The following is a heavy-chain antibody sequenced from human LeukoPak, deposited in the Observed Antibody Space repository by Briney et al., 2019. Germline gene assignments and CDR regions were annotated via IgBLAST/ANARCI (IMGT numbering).Heavy chain of an antibody. V-gene: IGHV3-53*01. Sequence: AGSLRLSCATSGFPFSTYDMNWVRQAPGKGLEWVSVIYSGGSTYYADSVKGRFTISRDNSKNTLYLQMNSLRAEDTAVYYCARDMGAAGGDYWGQGTLVTVSS. CDR1: GFPFSTYD. J-gene: IGHJ4*02. CDR3: ARDMGAAGGDY. CDR2: IYSGGST. D-gene: IGHD6-13*01.